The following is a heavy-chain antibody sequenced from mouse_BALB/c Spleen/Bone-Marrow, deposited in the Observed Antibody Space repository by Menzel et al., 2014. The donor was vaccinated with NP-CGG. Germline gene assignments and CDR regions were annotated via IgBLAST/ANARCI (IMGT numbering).Heavy chain of an antibody. CDR2: INPSNGGT. Sequence: VHLVESGAELVKPGASVRLSCKASGYTFTNYYMYWVKQRPGQGLERIGEINPSNGGTNFNEKFKSKATLTVDKSSNTTYMQLSSLTSEDSAVYYCTRSGNYLFAYWGQGTLVTVSA. D-gene: IGHD2-1*01. J-gene: IGHJ3*01. CDR3: TRSGNYLFAY. V-gene: IGHV1S81*02. CDR1: GYTFTNYY.